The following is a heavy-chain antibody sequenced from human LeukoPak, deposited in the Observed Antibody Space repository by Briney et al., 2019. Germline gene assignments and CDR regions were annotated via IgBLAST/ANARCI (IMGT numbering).Heavy chain of an antibody. CDR2: IIPIFGTA. Sequence: SVKVSCKASGGTFSSYAISWVRQAPGQGLEWMGGIIPIFGTANYAQKFQGRVTITADESTSTAYMELSSQRSEDTAVYYCARDHGGDDFWSGYSPTLNWFDPWGQGTLVTVSS. CDR3: ARDHGGDDFWSGYSPTLNWFDP. J-gene: IGHJ5*02. V-gene: IGHV1-69*13. CDR1: GGTFSSYA. D-gene: IGHD3-3*01.